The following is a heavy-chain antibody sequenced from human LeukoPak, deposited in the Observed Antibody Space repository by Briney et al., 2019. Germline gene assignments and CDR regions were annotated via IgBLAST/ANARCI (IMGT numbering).Heavy chain of an antibody. J-gene: IGHJ5*02. V-gene: IGHV4-59*01. CDR1: GGSISTYY. Sequence: SETLSLTGTGSGGSISTYYWSWIRQPPGKGLEWIGYMYYSGSTNYNPSLKSRVTISVDTSKNQFSLKLSSVTAADTAVYYCARVAVGGSGTSYVDWFDPWGQGTLVTVSS. CDR2: MYYSGST. D-gene: IGHD2-2*01. CDR3: ARVAVGGSGTSYVDWFDP.